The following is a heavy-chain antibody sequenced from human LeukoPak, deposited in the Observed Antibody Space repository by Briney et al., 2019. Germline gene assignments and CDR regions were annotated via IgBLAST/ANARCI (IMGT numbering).Heavy chain of an antibody. Sequence: SETLSLTCTVSGGSISIYYWSWIRQSPGQGLEWIGYIWPSGSTNYNPSLSGRVAISLDKSRNHFTLMVTAVTAADTASYYCARKGPEHLPTYFDHWGRGILVTVSS. CDR2: IWPSGST. V-gene: IGHV4-4*08. D-gene: IGHD2-21*01. CDR1: GGSISIYY. J-gene: IGHJ4*02. CDR3: ARKGPEHLPTYFDH.